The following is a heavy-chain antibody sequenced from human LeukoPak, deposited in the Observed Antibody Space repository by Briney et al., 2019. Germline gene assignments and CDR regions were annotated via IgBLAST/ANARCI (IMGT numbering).Heavy chain of an antibody. CDR3: ARAPYDFWSGSAPFDY. CDR2: IKQDESEK. CDR1: GFTFSTYW. J-gene: IGHJ4*02. Sequence: GGSLRLSCAASGFTFSTYWMSWVRQAPGKGREGVANIKQDESEKYYVESVKGRFTISRDNAKNSLYLQMNSLRAEDTAVYYCARAPYDFWSGSAPFDYWGQGTLVTVSS. V-gene: IGHV3-7*01. D-gene: IGHD3-3*01.